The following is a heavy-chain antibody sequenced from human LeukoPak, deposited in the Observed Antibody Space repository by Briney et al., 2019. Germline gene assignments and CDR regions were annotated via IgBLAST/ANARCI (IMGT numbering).Heavy chain of an antibody. CDR1: GFTFSSYA. Sequence: GGPLRLSCAASGFTFSSYAMSWVRQAPGKGLEWVSAISGSGGSTYYADSVKGRFTISRDNSKNTLYLQMNSLRAEDTAVFYCAKDGCSATSCYSHYWGQGTLVTVSS. CDR3: AKDGCSATSCYSHY. D-gene: IGHD2-2*01. CDR2: ISGSGGST. V-gene: IGHV3-23*01. J-gene: IGHJ4*02.